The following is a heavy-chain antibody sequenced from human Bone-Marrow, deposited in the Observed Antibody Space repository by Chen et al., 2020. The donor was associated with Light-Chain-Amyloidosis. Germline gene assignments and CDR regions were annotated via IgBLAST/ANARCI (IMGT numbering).Heavy chain of an antibody. Sequence: QFQLGQSGVEGKKPGASGKASCKLSGSPSTSMNSNWLRQATGQGLEWMGWMNPNSGNTGYAQKFQGRVTMTRNTSISTAYMELSSLRSEDTAVYYCARGGITIFGVVIGRYYYMDVWGKGTTVTVSS. CDR3: ARGGITIFGVVIGRYYYMDV. V-gene: IGHV1-8*01. D-gene: IGHD3-3*01. J-gene: IGHJ6*03. CDR1: GSPSTSMN. CDR2: MNPNSGNT.